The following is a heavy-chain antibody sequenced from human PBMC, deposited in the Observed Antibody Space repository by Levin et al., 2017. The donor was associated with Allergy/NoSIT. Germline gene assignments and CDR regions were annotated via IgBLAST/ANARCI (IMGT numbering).Heavy chain of an antibody. Sequence: PGGSLRLSCAASGFTFDDYGMSWVRQAPGKGLEWVSGINWNGGSTGYADSVKGRFTISRDNAKNSLYLQMNSLRAEDTALYYCARDRFGGGIAAAKAGPYYFDYWGQGTLVTVSS. J-gene: IGHJ4*02. CDR2: INWNGGST. V-gene: IGHV3-20*04. D-gene: IGHD6-13*01. CDR1: GFTFDDYG. CDR3: ARDRFGGGIAAAKAGPYYFDY.